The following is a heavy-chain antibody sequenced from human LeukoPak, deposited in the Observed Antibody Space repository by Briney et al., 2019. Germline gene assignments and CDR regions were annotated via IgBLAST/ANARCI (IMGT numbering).Heavy chain of an antibody. D-gene: IGHD3-22*01. CDR3: ARDHHYYDSHWYFDL. CDR1: GGTFSSYT. J-gene: IGHJ2*01. V-gene: IGHV1-69*04. CDR2: IIPILGIA. Sequence: SVKVSCKASGGTFSSYTISWVRQAPGQGLEWMGRIIPILGIANYAQKFQGRVTITADKSTSTAYTELSSLRSEDTAVYYCARDHHYYDSHWYFDLWGRGTLVTVSS.